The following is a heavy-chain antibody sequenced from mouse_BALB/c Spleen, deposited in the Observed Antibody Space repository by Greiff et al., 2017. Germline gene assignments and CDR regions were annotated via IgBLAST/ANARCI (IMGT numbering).Heavy chain of an antibody. CDR1: GYTFTSYV. Sequence: EVKLMESGPELVKPGASVKMSCKASGYTFTSYVMHWVKQKPGQGLEWIGYINPYNDGTKYNEKFKGKATLTSDKSSSTAYMELSSLTSEDSAVYYCARSPARARMDYWGQGTSVTVSS. J-gene: IGHJ4*01. CDR3: ARSPARARMDY. D-gene: IGHD3-1*01. V-gene: IGHV1-14*01. CDR2: INPYNDGT.